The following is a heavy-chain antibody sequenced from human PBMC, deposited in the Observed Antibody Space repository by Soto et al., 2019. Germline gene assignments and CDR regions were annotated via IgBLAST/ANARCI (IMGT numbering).Heavy chain of an antibody. D-gene: IGHD5-12*01. CDR1: GFTFSRYG. J-gene: IGHJ4*02. V-gene: IGHV3-33*01. CDR3: ARVGYSCYDLAYFDY. Sequence: QVQLVESGGGVVQPGRSLRLSCAASGFTFSRYGMHWVRQAPGKGLEWVAVIWYDGSNKYYADSVKGRFTISRDNSKNTLYLQMNSLRAEDTAVYYCARVGYSCYDLAYFDYWGQGTLVTVSS. CDR2: IWYDGSNK.